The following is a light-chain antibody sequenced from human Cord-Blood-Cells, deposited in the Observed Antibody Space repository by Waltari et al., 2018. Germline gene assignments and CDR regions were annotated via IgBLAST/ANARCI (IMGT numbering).Light chain of an antibody. CDR1: SSDVGGYNY. Sequence: QSALTHPSSVSGSPGQSIPISRTGTSSDVGGYNYIPWYQQHPGKAPKLMIYDVSKRPSGVSNRFSGSKSGNTASLTISGLQAEDEADYYCSSYTSSSTWVFGGGTKLTVL. CDR3: SSYTSSSTWV. V-gene: IGLV2-14*01. CDR2: DVS. J-gene: IGLJ3*02.